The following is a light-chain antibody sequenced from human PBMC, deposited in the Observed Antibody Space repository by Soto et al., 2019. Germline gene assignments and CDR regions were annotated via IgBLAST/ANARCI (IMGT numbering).Light chain of an antibody. J-gene: IGKJ1*01. CDR1: QTVSNSF. Sequence: IVLTQSPGTLSLSPGETATLSCRASQTVSNSFLGWYKQRPGQAPRLLMIATSKTAPGIPDRFSGSGSGTDFTLTISRLEPEDFAVYYCQEYGTSRTVGQGTKLDIK. V-gene: IGKV3-20*01. CDR2: ATS. CDR3: QEYGTSRT.